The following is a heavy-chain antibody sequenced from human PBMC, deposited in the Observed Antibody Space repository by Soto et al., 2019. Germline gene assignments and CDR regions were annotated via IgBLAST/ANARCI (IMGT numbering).Heavy chain of an antibody. CDR1: GFTFSHAW. Sequence: PGWSLRLSCAASGFTFSHAWMSWVRQAPGKGLEWVGRIKSKADGETKDYGAPVRGRFTISRDDSKDTLYLQMNSLRIEDTAVYYCCVVKRRDQYSTSGYWFDPWGPGTLVTVSS. D-gene: IGHD2-15*01. CDR2: IKSKADGETK. J-gene: IGHJ5*02. V-gene: IGHV3-15*01. CDR3: CVVKRRDQYSTSGYWFDP.